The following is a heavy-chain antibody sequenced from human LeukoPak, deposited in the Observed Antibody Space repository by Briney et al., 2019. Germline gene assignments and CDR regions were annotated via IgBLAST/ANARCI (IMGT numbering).Heavy chain of an antibody. CDR2: IYYSGST. D-gene: IGHD6-13*01. CDR1: GGSISSYY. CDR3: ARGDSSSWYWFDP. V-gene: IGHV4-59*08. J-gene: IGHJ5*02. Sequence: SETLSLTCTVSGGSISSYYWSWIRQPPGKGLEWIGYIYYSGSTNYNPSLKSRVTISVDTSKNQFSLKLSSVTAADTAVYYCARGDSSSWYWFDPWGQGTLVTVSS.